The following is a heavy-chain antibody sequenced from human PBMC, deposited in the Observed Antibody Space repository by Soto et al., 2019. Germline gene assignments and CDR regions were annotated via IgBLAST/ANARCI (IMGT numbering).Heavy chain of an antibody. CDR2: IYYSGST. D-gene: IGHD1-26*01. J-gene: IGHJ3*02. CDR1: GGSISSGGYY. Sequence: SETLSLTCTVSGGSISSGGYYWSWIRQHPGKGLEWIGYIYYSGSTYYNPSLKSRVTISVDTSKNQFSLKLSSVTAADTAVYYCARFLMVVGYSLVAFDIWGQGTMVTVSS. V-gene: IGHV4-31*03. CDR3: ARFLMVVGYSLVAFDI.